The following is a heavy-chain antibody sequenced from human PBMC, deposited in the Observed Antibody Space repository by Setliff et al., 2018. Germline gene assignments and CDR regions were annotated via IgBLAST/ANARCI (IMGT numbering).Heavy chain of an antibody. Sequence: ASVKVSCKASGYTFTTYGVAWVRQAPGQGLEWLGWISGYNGNTNYAQRFQGRVTTTIDTSTNTAYMELRSLRSDDAAVYYCARDVGAYCSGRICHPGYWGQGTLVTVS. CDR1: GYTFTTYG. J-gene: IGHJ4*02. D-gene: IGHD2-15*01. CDR3: ARDVGAYCSGRICHPGY. V-gene: IGHV1-18*01. CDR2: ISGYNGNT.